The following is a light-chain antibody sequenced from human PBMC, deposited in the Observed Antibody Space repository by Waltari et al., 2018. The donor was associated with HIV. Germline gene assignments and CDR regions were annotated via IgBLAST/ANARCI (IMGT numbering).Light chain of an antibody. J-gene: IGLJ2*01. CDR3: QSYDDRLSGSEV. CDR1: SSNIGAGYD. CDR2: DNN. V-gene: IGLV1-40*01. Sequence: QSVLTPPPSVSAAPGQRVTISCTGNSSNIGAGYDVHWYQQLPGAAPKLLIYDNNNRPSGVPDRFSGSKSGSSASLAITGLQTEDEADYYCQSYDDRLSGSEVFGGGTRVTVL.